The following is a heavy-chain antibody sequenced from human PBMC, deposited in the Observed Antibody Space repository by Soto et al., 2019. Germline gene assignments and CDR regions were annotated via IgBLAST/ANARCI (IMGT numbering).Heavy chain of an antibody. V-gene: IGHV1-18*01. J-gene: IGHJ4*02. Sequence: VASVKVSCKASGYTFTSYGISWVRQAPGQGLEWMGWINAYNGNTNYAQKLQGRVTMTTDTSTSTAYMELRSLRSDDTAVYYCARDVEYGLFDYWGREPRVTVP. CDR3: ARDVEYGLFDY. CDR2: INAYNGNT. D-gene: IGHD4-17*01. CDR1: GYTFTSYG.